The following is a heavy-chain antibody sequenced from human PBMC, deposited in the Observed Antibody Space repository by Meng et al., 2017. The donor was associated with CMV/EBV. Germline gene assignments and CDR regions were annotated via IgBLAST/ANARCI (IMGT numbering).Heavy chain of an antibody. D-gene: IGHD3-3*01. CDR1: GFTFSSYA. CDR3: ARDQRKTYYDFWSGYYFDY. J-gene: IGHJ4*02. CDR2: ISSNGGST. Sequence: GGSLRLSCAASGFTFSSYAMHWVRQAPGKGLEYVSAISSNGGSTYYADSVKGRFTISRDNSKNTLYLQMGSLRAEDMAVYYCARDQRKTYYDFWSGYYFDYWGQGTLVTVSS. V-gene: IGHV3-64*02.